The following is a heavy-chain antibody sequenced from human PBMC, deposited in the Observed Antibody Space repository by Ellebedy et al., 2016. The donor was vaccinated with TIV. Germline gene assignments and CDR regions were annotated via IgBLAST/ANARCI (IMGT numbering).Heavy chain of an antibody. J-gene: IGHJ4*02. CDR3: ARSINYFAPSDY. CDR1: GYTFSRYW. D-gene: IGHD2/OR15-2a*01. V-gene: IGHV5-51*01. CDR2: IYSGDSDT. Sequence: GESLKISCKGSGYTFSRYWIAWVRQMPEKGLEWMGIIYSGDSDTRYSPSFQGQVTISVDRSISTAYLQWSSLKASDTAMYYCARSINYFAPSDYWGQGTLVTVSS.